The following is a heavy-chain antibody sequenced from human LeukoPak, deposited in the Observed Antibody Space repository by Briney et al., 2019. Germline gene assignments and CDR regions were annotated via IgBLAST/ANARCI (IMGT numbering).Heavy chain of an antibody. CDR2: IYYSGST. CDR3: AREVATKGSSYYFDY. J-gene: IGHJ4*02. D-gene: IGHD2-15*01. CDR1: GGSISSSSYC. Sequence: SETLSLTCTVSGGSISSSSYCWGWIRQPPGKGLEWIGSIYYSGSTYYNPSLKSRVTISVDTSKNRFSLKLSSVTAADTAVYYCAREVATKGSSYYFDYWGQGTLVTVSS. V-gene: IGHV4-39*07.